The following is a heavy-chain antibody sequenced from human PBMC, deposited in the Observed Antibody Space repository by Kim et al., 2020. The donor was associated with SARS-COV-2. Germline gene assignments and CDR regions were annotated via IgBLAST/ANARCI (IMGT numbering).Heavy chain of an antibody. CDR2: YSGGTT. J-gene: IGHJ5*02. Sequence: YSGGTTYYADSVQARFTISRNSSRNMLFLQMSSLRAEDTAVYYGARDWVGPWGQGTLVTVSS. V-gene: IGHV3-66*01. CDR3: ARDWVGP.